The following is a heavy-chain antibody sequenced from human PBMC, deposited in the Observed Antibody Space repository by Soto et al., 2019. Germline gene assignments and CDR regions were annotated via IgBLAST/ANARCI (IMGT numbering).Heavy chain of an antibody. J-gene: IGHJ6*02. CDR3: TILPSYYDFWSGYYYYYYGMDV. CDR1: DFTFSNAW. V-gene: IGHV3-15*07. Sequence: PGGSLRLSCAASDFTFSNAWMNWVRPAPGKGQEWVGRIKSKNNGGKKDYDAPVKGRYTILRDDSKNTLYLQMNSLKTEDTAVYYCTILPSYYDFWSGYYYYYYGMDVWCQGTTVTVSS. D-gene: IGHD3-3*01. CDR2: IKSKNNGGKK.